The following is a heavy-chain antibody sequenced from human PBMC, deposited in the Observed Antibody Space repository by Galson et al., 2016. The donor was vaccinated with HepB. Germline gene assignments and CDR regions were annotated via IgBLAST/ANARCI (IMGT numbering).Heavy chain of an antibody. J-gene: IGHJ1*01. Sequence: SETLSLTCAVYGGSLSGYYWSWIRQSPGKGLEWIGECSHTGSTKYNPSLERRLSMSIDTSKNQFSLKLTSVTVADTAMYYCARYSSSWSKYFQYWGRGSLGIVSS. CDR3: ARYSSSWSKYFQY. CDR1: GGSLSGYY. CDR2: CSHTGST. V-gene: IGHV4-34*01. D-gene: IGHD3-22*01.